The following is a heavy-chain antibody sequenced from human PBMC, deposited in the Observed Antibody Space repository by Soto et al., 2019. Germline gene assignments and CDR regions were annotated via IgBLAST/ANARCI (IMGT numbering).Heavy chain of an antibody. V-gene: IGHV1-18*04. CDR3: ARGSIRWLPYYYYYYGMDV. CDR1: GYTFTSYG. CDR2: ISAYNGNT. Sequence: QVQLVQSGAEVKKPGASVKVSCKASGYTFTSYGIIWVRQAPGQGLEWMGWISAYNGNTNYAQKLQGRVTMTTDTSTSTAYMELRSLRSDDTAVYYCARGSIRWLPYYYYYYGMDVWGQGTTVTVSS. J-gene: IGHJ6*02. D-gene: IGHD6-19*01.